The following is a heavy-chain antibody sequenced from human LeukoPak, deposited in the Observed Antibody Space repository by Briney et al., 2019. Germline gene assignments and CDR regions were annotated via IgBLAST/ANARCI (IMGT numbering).Heavy chain of an antibody. Sequence: GGSLTLSCAASGFAFSNYAMHWVRQAPGKGLEWVAVISYDGTNESYGDSVKGRFTISRDNSKSTLYLHMNSLRPEETAIYYCARDNNGDYWGQGTPVTVSS. J-gene: IGHJ4*02. CDR3: ARDNNGDY. V-gene: IGHV3-30*03. CDR2: ISYDGTNE. D-gene: IGHD2-8*01. CDR1: GFAFSNYA.